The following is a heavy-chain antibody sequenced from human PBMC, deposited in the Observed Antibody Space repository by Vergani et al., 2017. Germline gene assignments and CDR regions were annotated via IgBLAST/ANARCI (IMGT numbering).Heavy chain of an antibody. V-gene: IGHV3-21*01. CDR1: GFTFSSYA. J-gene: IGHJ4*02. D-gene: IGHD1-1*01. CDR2: ISSSSSYI. CDR3: ARLQPTTEDLDY. Sequence: EVQLLESGGGLVQPGGSLRLSCAASGFTFSSYAMSWVRQAPGKGLEWVSSISSSSSYIYYADSVKGRFTISRDNAKNSLYLQMNSLRAEDTAVYYCARLQPTTEDLDYWGQGTLVTVSS.